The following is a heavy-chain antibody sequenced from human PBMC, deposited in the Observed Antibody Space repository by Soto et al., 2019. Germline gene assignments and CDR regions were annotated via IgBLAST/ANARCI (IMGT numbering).Heavy chain of an antibody. D-gene: IGHD4-17*01. Sequence: GGSLRLSCAASGFTFSSYSMNWVRQAPGKGLEWVSYISSSSSTIYYADSVKGRFTISRDNAKNSLYLQMNSLRAEDTAVYYCARNYGDPGFDYYYMDVWGKGTTVTVSS. CDR2: ISSSSSTI. CDR1: GFTFSSYS. V-gene: IGHV3-48*01. J-gene: IGHJ6*03. CDR3: ARNYGDPGFDYYYMDV.